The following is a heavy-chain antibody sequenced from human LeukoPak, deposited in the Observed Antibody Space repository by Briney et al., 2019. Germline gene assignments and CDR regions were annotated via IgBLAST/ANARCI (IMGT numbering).Heavy chain of an antibody. CDR1: GGSISSYY. J-gene: IGHJ5*02. CDR3: ARNRYYYGSGNYGVPNWFDP. CDR2: INHSGST. Sequence: SETLSLTCTVSGGSISSYYWSWIRQPPGKGLEWIGEINHSGSTNYKPSLKSRVTISVDTSKNQFSLKLSSVTAADTAVYYCARNRYYYGSGNYGVPNWFDPWGQGTLVTVSS. V-gene: IGHV4-34*01. D-gene: IGHD3-10*01.